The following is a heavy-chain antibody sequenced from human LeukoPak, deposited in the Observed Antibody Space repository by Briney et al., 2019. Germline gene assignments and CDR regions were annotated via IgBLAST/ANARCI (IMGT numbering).Heavy chain of an antibody. D-gene: IGHD1-26*01. CDR2: IIPIFGTA. CDR1: GYTFSSYA. CDR3: ARHSGSYYTYFDY. Sequence: SVKVSCKASGYTFSSYAISWVRQAPGQGLEWMGGIIPIFGTANYAQKFQGRVTITTDESTSTAYMELSSLRSEDTAVYYCARHSGSYYTYFDYWGQGTLVTVSS. V-gene: IGHV1-69*05. J-gene: IGHJ4*02.